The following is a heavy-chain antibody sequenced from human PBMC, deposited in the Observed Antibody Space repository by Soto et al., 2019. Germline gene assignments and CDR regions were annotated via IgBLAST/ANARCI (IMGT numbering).Heavy chain of an antibody. Sequence: LRLSCAASGFTFSNYEMHWVRQAPGKGLEYVSGISNNGAHTDYAKSVKGRFTISRDNSENTLYLQMGSLRAEDMALYYCARRGYGSRWPNVYMDVWGKGTTVTVSS. CDR1: GFTFSNYE. V-gene: IGHV3-64*01. CDR3: ARRGYGSRWPNVYMDV. CDR2: ISNNGAHT. J-gene: IGHJ6*03. D-gene: IGHD6-13*01.